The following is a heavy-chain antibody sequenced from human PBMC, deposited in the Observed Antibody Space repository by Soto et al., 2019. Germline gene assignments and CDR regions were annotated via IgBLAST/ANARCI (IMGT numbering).Heavy chain of an antibody. CDR2: IYYSGST. Sequence: XETLSLTCTVSGCSISSYYWSWIRQPPGKGLEWIGYIYYSGSTNYNPFLKSRVTISVDTSKNQFSLKLSSVTAADTAVYYCARDGDYVDYFDSWGQGTLVTVSS. V-gene: IGHV4-59*01. CDR3: ARDGDYVDYFDS. CDR1: GCSISSYY. J-gene: IGHJ4*02. D-gene: IGHD4-17*01.